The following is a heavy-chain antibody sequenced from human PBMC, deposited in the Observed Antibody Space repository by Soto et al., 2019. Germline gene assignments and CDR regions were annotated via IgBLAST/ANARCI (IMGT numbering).Heavy chain of an antibody. Sequence: EMRLLESGGGSVSPGASARLSCLTSGFMFDNYAMSWVRQSPARGLEWVAAISGSGHATYYTQSVRGRFTISRDKSKKAVFLQMNNLRTEDTAIYYCARGRYFDASGGCANYWGLGNLVTVSP. D-gene: IGHD5-12*01. CDR1: GFMFDNYA. V-gene: IGHV3-23*01. CDR2: ISGSGHAT. CDR3: ARGRYFDASGGCANY. J-gene: IGHJ4*02.